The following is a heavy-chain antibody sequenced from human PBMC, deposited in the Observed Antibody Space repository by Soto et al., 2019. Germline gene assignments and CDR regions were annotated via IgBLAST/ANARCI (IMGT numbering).Heavy chain of an antibody. CDR1: GGTFSSYA. V-gene: IGHV1-69*05. CDR3: AREGGVYDYSRFDY. D-gene: IGHD4-4*01. J-gene: IGHJ4*02. CDR2: IIPIFGTA. Sequence: QVQLVQSGAEVKKPGSSVKVSCKASGGTFSSYAISWVRQAPGQGLEWMGGIIPIFGTANYAQTFQSRVPITTDDATGTASMGLRSLRAELTAVSYAAREGGVYDYSRFDYWGRGTLVTVSS.